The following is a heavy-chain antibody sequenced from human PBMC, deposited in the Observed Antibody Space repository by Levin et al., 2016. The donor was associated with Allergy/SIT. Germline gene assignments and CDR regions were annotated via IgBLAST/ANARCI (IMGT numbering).Heavy chain of an antibody. CDR2: ISSSSSTI. CDR1: GFTFSSYS. V-gene: IGHV3-48*01. D-gene: IGHD2-21*02. Sequence: GGSLRLSCAASGFTFSSYSMNWVRQAPGKGLEWVSSISSSSSTIYYADSVKGRFTISRDNAKNSLYLQMNSLRAEDTAVYYCARDVLYCGGDCYVDYWGQGTLVTVSS. J-gene: IGHJ4*02. CDR3: ARDVLYCGGDCYVDY.